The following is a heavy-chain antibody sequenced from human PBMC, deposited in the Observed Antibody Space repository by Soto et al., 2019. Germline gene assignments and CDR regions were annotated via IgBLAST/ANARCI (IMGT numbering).Heavy chain of an antibody. CDR1: GFTVSSNY. CDR2: IYSGGST. V-gene: IGHV3-53*01. J-gene: IGHJ6*02. D-gene: IGHD3-10*01. Sequence: GGSLRLSCAASGFTVSSNYMSWVRQAPGKGLEWVSVIYSGGSTYYADSVKGRFTISRDNSKNTLYLQMNSLRAEDTAVYYCARDIGHYYGSGSYYYYYYGMDVWGQGTTVTVSS. CDR3: ARDIGHYYGSGSYYYYYYGMDV.